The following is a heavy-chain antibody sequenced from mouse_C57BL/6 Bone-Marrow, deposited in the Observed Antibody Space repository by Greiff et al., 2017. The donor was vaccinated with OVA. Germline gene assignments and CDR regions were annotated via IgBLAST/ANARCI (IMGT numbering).Heavy chain of an antibody. CDR3: ARNWDGNYFDY. V-gene: IGHV1-59*01. D-gene: IGHD4-1*01. CDR1: GYTFTSYW. CDR2: IDPSDSYT. Sequence: VQLQQPGAELVRPGTSVKLSCKASGYTFTSYWMHWVKQRPGQGLEWIGVIDPSDSYTNYNQKFKGKATLTVDTSSSTAYMQLSSLTSEDSAVYYCARNWDGNYFDYWGQGTTLTVSS. J-gene: IGHJ2*01.